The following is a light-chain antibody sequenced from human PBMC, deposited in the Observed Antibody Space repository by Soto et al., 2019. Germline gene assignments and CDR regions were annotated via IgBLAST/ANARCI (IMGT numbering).Light chain of an antibody. Sequence: QSVLTQPPSASGTPGQRVTISCSGSSSNIGSNYVYWYQQLPGTAPKLLIYRNNQRPPGVPGRFSGSKSGTSASLAISGLRYEYEADYYCAAWDDSLSGVVFGGGTKLTVL. CDR3: AAWDDSLSGVV. V-gene: IGLV1-47*01. CDR2: RNN. J-gene: IGLJ3*02. CDR1: SSNIGSNY.